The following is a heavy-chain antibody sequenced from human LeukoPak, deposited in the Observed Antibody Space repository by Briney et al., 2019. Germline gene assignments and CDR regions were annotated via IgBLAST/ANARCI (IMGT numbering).Heavy chain of an antibody. D-gene: IGHD2-2*02. Sequence: HPGGSLRLSCAASGFTFSSYSMSWVRQAAGKGLEWVSAISGSGGSTYYADSVKGRFTISRDNSKNTLYLQMNSLRAEDTAVYYCAKWDCSSTSCHTRTEFDYWGQGTLVTVSS. V-gene: IGHV3-23*01. J-gene: IGHJ4*02. CDR2: ISGSGGST. CDR3: AKWDCSSTSCHTRTEFDY. CDR1: GFTFSSYS.